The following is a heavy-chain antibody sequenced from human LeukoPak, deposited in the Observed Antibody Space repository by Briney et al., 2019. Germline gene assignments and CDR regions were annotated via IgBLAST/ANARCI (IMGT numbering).Heavy chain of an antibody. Sequence: PGGSLRLSCAASGFTFSNYAITWVRQAPGKGLEWVSAITGGGGATFYADSVKGRFTISRDNSKNTLYLQMNSLRAEDTAVYYCARGLKQADYWGQGTLVTVSS. V-gene: IGHV3-23*01. CDR2: ITGGGGAT. J-gene: IGHJ4*02. CDR3: ARGLKQADY. CDR1: GFTFSNYA. D-gene: IGHD3-10*01.